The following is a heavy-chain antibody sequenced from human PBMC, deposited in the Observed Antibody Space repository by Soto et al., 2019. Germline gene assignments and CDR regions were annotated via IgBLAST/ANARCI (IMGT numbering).Heavy chain of an antibody. CDR3: AIHGLASRTRRSHYGMDV. CDR2: IYPGDSDT. Sequence: SLNISCKGSGYSFTSYWIGWVRQMPGKGLEWMGIIYPGDSDTRYSPSFQGQVTISADKSISTAYLQWSSLKASDTAMYYCAIHGLASRTRRSHYGMDVWSTGTMVTV. CDR1: GYSFTSYW. D-gene: IGHD2-2*01. V-gene: IGHV5-51*01. J-gene: IGHJ6*04.